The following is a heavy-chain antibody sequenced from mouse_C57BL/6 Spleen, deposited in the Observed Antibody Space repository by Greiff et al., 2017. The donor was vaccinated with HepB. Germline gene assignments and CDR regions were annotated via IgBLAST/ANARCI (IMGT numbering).Heavy chain of an antibody. D-gene: IGHD4-1*01. CDR3: ARQGTGTSLAY. Sequence: EVQLVESGGDLVKPGGSLKLSCAASGFTFSSYGMSWVRQTPDKRLEWVATISSGGSYTYYPDSVKGRFTISRDNAKNTLYLQMSSLKSEDTAMYYCARQGTGTSLAYWGQGTLVTVSA. CDR2: ISSGGSYT. V-gene: IGHV5-6*01. J-gene: IGHJ3*01. CDR1: GFTFSSYG.